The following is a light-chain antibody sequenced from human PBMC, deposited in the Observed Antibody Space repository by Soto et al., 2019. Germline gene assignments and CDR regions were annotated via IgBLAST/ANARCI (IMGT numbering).Light chain of an antibody. J-gene: IGKJ2*01. CDR2: GAS. CDR3: PLFGSSPRYT. V-gene: IGKV3-20*01. CDR1: ESVTSTY. Sequence: EIVLTQSPGTLSLSPGERATLSCRTSESVTSTYLAWYQQKPGQPPRLLIYGASSRATGIPDRFSGSGSGTDFTLTISRLEPEDFAVYYSPLFGSSPRYTFGRGTKLEIK.